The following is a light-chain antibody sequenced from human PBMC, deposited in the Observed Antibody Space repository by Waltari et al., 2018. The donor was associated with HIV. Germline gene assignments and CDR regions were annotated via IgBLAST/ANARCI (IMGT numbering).Light chain of an antibody. Sequence: AIQLTQSPSSLSASVRDRVTITCRASQDISGALAWYQQIPGKPTKLLSHDASMLETGVTSKFSGSGAGADFTLAISSLQHEDFATYYCQQFNSYPLTFGAGTKVEIK. CDR1: QDISGA. V-gene: IGKV1-13*02. CDR2: DAS. J-gene: IGKJ4*01. CDR3: QQFNSYPLT.